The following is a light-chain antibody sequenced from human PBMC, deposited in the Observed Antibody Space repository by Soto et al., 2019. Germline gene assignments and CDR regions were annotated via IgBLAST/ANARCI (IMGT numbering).Light chain of an antibody. CDR2: GAS. CDR3: QQYDFLPLN. CDR1: QSVSRNY. J-gene: IGKJ4*01. Sequence: EVVLTQSPGTLSLSPGDRATLSCRASQSVSRNYLAWYQQKPGQTPRLLIFGASNRAADIPARFSASGSGTDFTLTISGLEPDDFAVYYCQQYDFLPLNFGGGTRLDI. V-gene: IGKV3-20*01.